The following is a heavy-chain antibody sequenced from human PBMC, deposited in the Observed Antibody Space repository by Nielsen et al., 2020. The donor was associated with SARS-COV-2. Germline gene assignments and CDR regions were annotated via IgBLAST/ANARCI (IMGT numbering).Heavy chain of an antibody. CDR2: IYPSDSAT. V-gene: IGHV5-51*01. CDR3: ARLFYDVLTGLGPFDY. Sequence: GESLKISCEASGYNFIQYWIGWVRQMPGKGLELMGVIYPSDSATRYSPSFQGQVTISADESINTAYLQWSSLKASDTAMYYCARLFYDVLTGLGPFDYWGPGTQVTVSS. J-gene: IGHJ4*02. D-gene: IGHD3-9*01. CDR1: GYNFIQYW.